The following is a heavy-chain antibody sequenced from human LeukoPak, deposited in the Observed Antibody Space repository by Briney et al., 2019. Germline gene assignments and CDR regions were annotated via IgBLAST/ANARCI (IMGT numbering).Heavy chain of an antibody. D-gene: IGHD3-22*01. V-gene: IGHV4-34*01. J-gene: IGHJ4*02. CDR3: ARGNNDSSGYYSDFDY. Sequence: GSLRLSCTASGFTFGDYAMSWFRQPPGKGLEWIGEINHSGSTNYNPSLKSRVTISVDTSKNQFSLKLSSVTAADTAVYYCARGNNDSSGYYSDFDYRGQGTLVTVSS. CDR1: GFTFGDYA. CDR2: INHSGST.